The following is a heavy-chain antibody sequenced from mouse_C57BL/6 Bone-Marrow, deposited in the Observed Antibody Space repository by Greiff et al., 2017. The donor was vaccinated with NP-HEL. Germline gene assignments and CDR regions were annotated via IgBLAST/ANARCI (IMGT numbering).Heavy chain of an antibody. CDR3: VRGSNLYYAMDY. V-gene: IGHV10-1*01. CDR1: GFSFNTYA. D-gene: IGHD2-5*01. J-gene: IGHJ4*01. CDR2: IRSKSNNYAT. Sequence: EVKLVESGGGLVQPKGSLKLSCAASGFSFNTYAMNWVRQAPGKGLEWVARIRSKSNNYATYYADSVKDRFTISRDDSESMLYLQMNNLKTEDTAMYYCVRGSNLYYAMDYWGQGTSVTVSS.